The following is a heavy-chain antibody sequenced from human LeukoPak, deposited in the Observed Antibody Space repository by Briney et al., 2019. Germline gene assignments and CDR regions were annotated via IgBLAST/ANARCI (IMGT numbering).Heavy chain of an antibody. D-gene: IGHD4-17*01. CDR1: GYTFTNYA. Sequence: GASVKVSCKASGYTFTNYAIHWVRQAPGQRLEWLGCINAGNGNTKYSQEFQGRVTITRDTSATTAYMELSSLRSEDMAVYYCARSNGDYRNWFDPWGQGTLVTVSS. V-gene: IGHV1-3*03. J-gene: IGHJ5*02. CDR3: ARSNGDYRNWFDP. CDR2: INAGNGNT.